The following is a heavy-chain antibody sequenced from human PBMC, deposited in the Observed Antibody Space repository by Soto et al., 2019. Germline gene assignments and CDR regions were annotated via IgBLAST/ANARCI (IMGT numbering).Heavy chain of an antibody. CDR2: IIPIFGTA. CDR3: ARGEGYCSGGSCYTNKFDY. D-gene: IGHD2-15*01. Sequence: QVQLVQSGAEVKKPGSSVKVSCKASGGTFSSYAISWVRQAPGQGLEWMGGIIPIFGTANYAQKFQGRVTITADESTSTAYMELSSLRSEDTAVYYCARGEGYCSGGSCYTNKFDYWGQGTLVTVSS. J-gene: IGHJ4*02. CDR1: GGTFSSYA. V-gene: IGHV1-69*12.